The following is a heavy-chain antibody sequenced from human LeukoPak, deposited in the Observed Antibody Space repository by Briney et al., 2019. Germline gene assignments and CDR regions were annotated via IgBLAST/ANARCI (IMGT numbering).Heavy chain of an antibody. D-gene: IGHD1-26*01. Sequence: PGGSLRLSWEASGFTFTTSWMHWVRQAPGKGLVWVSRIKTDGSITTFGDSVRGRFTIPRDNARSTLYLQMDRLRAEDTAVYYCARDQGPSGIGWFDPWGEGTLVTVSA. V-gene: IGHV3-74*03. J-gene: IGHJ5*02. CDR1: GFTFTTSW. CDR2: IKTDGSIT. CDR3: ARDQGPSGIGWFDP.